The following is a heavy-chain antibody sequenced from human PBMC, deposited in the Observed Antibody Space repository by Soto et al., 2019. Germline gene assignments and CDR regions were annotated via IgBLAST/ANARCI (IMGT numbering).Heavy chain of an antibody. CDR3: AIVWNYYYYYMDV. Sequence: EVQLVESGGGLVQPGGSLRLSCAASGFTFSSYAMHWVRQAPGKGLEYVSAISSNGGSTYYANSVKGRFTISRDNSKSAQYLQMSSQRAEVMAVYYCAIVWNYYYYYMDVLGKGTTVTVSS. CDR2: ISSNGGST. CDR1: GFTFSSYA. D-gene: IGHD1-1*01. J-gene: IGHJ6*03. V-gene: IGHV3-64*01.